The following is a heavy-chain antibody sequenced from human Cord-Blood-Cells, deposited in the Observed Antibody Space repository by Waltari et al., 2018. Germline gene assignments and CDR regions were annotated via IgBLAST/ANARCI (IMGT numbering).Heavy chain of an antibody. CDR3: ARWSYWFGESDYYYYGMDV. V-gene: IGHV4-4*02. Sequence: QVQLQESGPGLVKPSGTLSLTCAVSGGSISSSTWWSWVRTPPGTGLEWIGEIYHSGSTNYNPSLKSRVTISVDKSKNQFSLKLSSVTAADTAVYYCARWSYWFGESDYYYYGMDVWGQGTTVTVSS. D-gene: IGHD3-10*01. CDR1: GGSISSSTW. J-gene: IGHJ6*02. CDR2: IYHSGST.